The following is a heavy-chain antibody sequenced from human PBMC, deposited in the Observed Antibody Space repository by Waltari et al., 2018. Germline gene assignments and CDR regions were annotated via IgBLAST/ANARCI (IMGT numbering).Heavy chain of an antibody. J-gene: IGHJ3*02. Sequence: QVQLVQSGAEVKKPGASVKVSCKASGYTFTSYDINWVRQATGQGLEWMGWMNPNSGNTGYAQKFQGRVTITRNTSISTAYMELSSLRSEDTAVYYCARGPGAYGDYNGNAFDIWGQGTMVTVSS. CDR2: MNPNSGNT. V-gene: IGHV1-8*03. CDR1: GYTFTSYD. D-gene: IGHD4-17*01. CDR3: ARGPGAYGDYNGNAFDI.